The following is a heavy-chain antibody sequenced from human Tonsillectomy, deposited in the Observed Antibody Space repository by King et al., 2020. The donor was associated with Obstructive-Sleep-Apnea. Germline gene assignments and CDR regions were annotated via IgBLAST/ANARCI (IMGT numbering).Heavy chain of an antibody. CDR2: INPNSGGT. Sequence: QLVQSGAEVKKPGASVKVSCKASGYTFTGYYMHWVRQAPGQGLEWMGWINPNSGGTNYAQKFQGRVTMTRDTSISTAYMELGRLRSDDTAVYYCARVLRYFDWLRRPYYYGMDVWGQGTMVTVSS. V-gene: IGHV1-2*02. CDR3: ARVLRYFDWLRRPYYYGMDV. D-gene: IGHD3-9*01. CDR1: GYTFTGYY. J-gene: IGHJ6*02.